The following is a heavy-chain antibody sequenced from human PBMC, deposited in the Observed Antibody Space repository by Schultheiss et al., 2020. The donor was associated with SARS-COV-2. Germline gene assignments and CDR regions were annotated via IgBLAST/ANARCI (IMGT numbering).Heavy chain of an antibody. CDR1: NGSIGRQY. V-gene: IGHV4-4*07. D-gene: IGHD5-12*01. CDR3: VASMPNGGDSPYAFDF. J-gene: IGHJ3*01. Sequence: SETLSLTCSVSNGSIGRQYWSWIRQPAGKGLEWIGRIYTSGSTNYNASLKSLVTLSLDTSKNQFFLNLTSVTAADTAVYYCVASMPNGGDSPYAFDFWARGQWSPSPQ. CDR2: IYTSGST.